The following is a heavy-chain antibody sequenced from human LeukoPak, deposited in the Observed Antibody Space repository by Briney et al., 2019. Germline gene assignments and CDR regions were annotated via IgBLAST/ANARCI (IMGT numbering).Heavy chain of an antibody. CDR3: VNESDEYSSSSSDY. J-gene: IGHJ4*02. CDR1: GFTFNNYG. Sequence: GGSLRLSCAASGFTFNNYGMQWVRQAPGKGLEWVAVISYTGNTKYYVDSVKGRFTISRDNSKNTLYLQMNSLRAEDTAVYYCVNESDEYSSSSSDYWGQGTLVTVSS. D-gene: IGHD6-6*01. V-gene: IGHV3-30*18. CDR2: ISYTGNTK.